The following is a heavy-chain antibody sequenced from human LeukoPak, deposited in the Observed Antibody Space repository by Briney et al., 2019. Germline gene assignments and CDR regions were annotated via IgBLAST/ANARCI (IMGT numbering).Heavy chain of an antibody. CDR1: GFTFNDYD. CDR2: INWNSVYI. CDR3: ANSRPDRYLDS. D-gene: IGHD1-14*01. Sequence: GGSLRLSCAASGFTFNDYDINWVRQPPGKGLEWVSGINWNSVYIDYADSVQGRFTISRDNDKKSVYLQMNSLTPDDTAFYYCANSRPDRYLDSWGQGTLVTVST. V-gene: IGHV3-9*01. J-gene: IGHJ4*02.